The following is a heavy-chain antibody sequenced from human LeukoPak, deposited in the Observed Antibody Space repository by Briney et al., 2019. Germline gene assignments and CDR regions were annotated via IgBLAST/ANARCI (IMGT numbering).Heavy chain of an antibody. V-gene: IGHV1-46*01. D-gene: IGHD6-6*01. CDR1: GYTFTSYY. CDR3: ARATAARYYFDY. Sequence: ASVKVSCKASGYTFTSYYMHWVRQAPGQGLEWMGIINPSGGSTGYAQKFQGRVTMTRDMSTSTVYMELSSLRSEDTAVYYCARATAARYYFDYWGQGTLVTVSS. CDR2: INPSGGST. J-gene: IGHJ4*02.